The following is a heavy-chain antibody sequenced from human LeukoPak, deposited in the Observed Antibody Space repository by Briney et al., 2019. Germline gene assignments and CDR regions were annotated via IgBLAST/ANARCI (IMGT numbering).Heavy chain of an antibody. CDR3: SKGQQLTWFDP. CDR2: IRYGGSNK. J-gene: IGHJ5*02. V-gene: IGHV3-30*02. CDR1: GFIFSSYG. D-gene: IGHD6-13*01. Sequence: GGSLRLSCAASGFIFSSYGMHWVRQAPGKGRAGVAFIRYGGSNKYYADSVKGRFTISRDNSKNTVYLQMHSLRAEDTAVYYCSKGQQLTWFDPWGQGTLVTVSS.